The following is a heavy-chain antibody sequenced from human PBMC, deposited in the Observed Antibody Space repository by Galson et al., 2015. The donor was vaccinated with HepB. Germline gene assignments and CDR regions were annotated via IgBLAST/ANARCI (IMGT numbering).Heavy chain of an antibody. D-gene: IGHD5-12*01. J-gene: IGHJ4*02. Sequence: SVKVSCKASGGTFSSYTISWVRQAPGQGLEWMGWINPNSGGTNYAQKFQGRVTMTRDTSISTAYMELSRLRSDDTAVHYCARVHSGYDLGNWGQGTLVTVSS. CDR2: INPNSGGT. CDR3: ARVHSGYDLGN. CDR1: GGTFSSYT. V-gene: IGHV1-2*02.